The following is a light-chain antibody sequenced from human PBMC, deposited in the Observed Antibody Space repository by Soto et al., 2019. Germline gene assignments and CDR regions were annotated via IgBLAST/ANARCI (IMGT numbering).Light chain of an antibody. CDR3: QQRSTWIT. Sequence: EIVLTQSPATLSLSPGERATLSCRVSQSISSYLAWYQQKPGQAPRLLIYDASNRATVIPARFSGSGYGTDFTLTISSLEPEDFEVYYCQQRSTWITFDQGTRLEIK. V-gene: IGKV3-11*01. J-gene: IGKJ5*01. CDR2: DAS. CDR1: QSISSY.